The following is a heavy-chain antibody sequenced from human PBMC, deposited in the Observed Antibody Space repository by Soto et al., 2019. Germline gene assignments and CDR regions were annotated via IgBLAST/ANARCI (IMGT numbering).Heavy chain of an antibody. CDR3: ARDGYDGSGSPYPAY. J-gene: IGHJ4*02. CDR2: IYYLGST. Sequence: AETLSLTCSVSGVSMSEYFWSWIRQSSGRGLEWIGYIYYLGSTDYNPSLKSRVTISVDTSKRQFSLRLTSVTAADTAVYYCARDGYDGSGSPYPAYWGPGTQVTVSS. D-gene: IGHD3-10*01. CDR1: GVSMSEYF. V-gene: IGHV4-59*01.